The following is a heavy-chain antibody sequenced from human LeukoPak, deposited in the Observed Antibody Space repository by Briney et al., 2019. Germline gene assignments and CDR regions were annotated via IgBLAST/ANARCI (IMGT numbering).Heavy chain of an antibody. CDR1: GFTFSNYG. D-gene: IGHD3-3*02. V-gene: IGHV3-23*01. CDR3: AKDAAFYYYYYYMDV. CDR2: ITGSGGNT. Sequence: GGTLRLSCAASGFTFSNYGMNWVRQAPGKGLEWVSGITGSGGNTYYADSVKGRFTISRDNSKNTLYLQMNSLRAEDTAVYYCAKDAAFYYYYYYMDVWGKGTTVTVSS. J-gene: IGHJ6*03.